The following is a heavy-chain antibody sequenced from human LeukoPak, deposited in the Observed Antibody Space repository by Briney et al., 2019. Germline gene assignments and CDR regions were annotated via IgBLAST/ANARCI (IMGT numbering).Heavy chain of an antibody. D-gene: IGHD5-12*01. CDR3: ARHRYSGSDTQGFDY. J-gene: IGHJ4*02. Sequence: GESLKISCKGSGYRFTDYWIAGVRQMPGKGLEWMGIVYRSNSETRYSPTFQGQVPISADKSISPGYLQWSSLKASDTAMYFCARHRYSGSDTQGFDYWGQGTLVTVSS. V-gene: IGHV5-51*01. CDR1: GYRFTDYW. CDR2: VYRSNSET.